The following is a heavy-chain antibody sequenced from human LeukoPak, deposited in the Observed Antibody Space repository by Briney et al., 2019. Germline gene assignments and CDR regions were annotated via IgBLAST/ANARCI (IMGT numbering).Heavy chain of an antibody. CDR2: ISARGERT. CDR3: AKDPHPYGSGLFYYFDY. CDR1: AFTFSNYV. V-gene: IGHV3-23*01. D-gene: IGHD3-10*01. J-gene: IGHJ4*02. Sequence: PGGSLRLSCPASAFTFSNYVMSWVRQAPGKGLEWVSTISARGERTYHADSVKGRFTISRDNSKNTLYLQMNSLRAEDTAVYYCAKDPHPYGSGLFYYFDYWGQGTLVTVSS.